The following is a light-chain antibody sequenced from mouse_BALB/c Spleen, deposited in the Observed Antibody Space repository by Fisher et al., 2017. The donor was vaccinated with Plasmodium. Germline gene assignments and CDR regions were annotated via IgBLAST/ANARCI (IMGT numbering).Light chain of an antibody. J-gene: IGKJ5*01. CDR2: YAS. Sequence: DIVLTQSTATLSVTPGDRVSLSCRASQSISNHLHWYQQKSHESPRLLITYASQSISGIPSRFSGSGSGTDLTLSINSVETEDFGMYFCQQSNSWPLTFGAGTKLELK. V-gene: IGKV5-45*01. CDR1: QSISNH. CDR3: QQSNSWPLT.